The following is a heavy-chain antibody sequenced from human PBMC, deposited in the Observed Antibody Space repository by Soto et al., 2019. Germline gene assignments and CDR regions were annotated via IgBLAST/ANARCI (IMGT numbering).Heavy chain of an antibody. CDR3: IRFSRSLSWYFDL. D-gene: IGHD3-16*02. CDR2: IRSKGNNYAT. CDR1: GFTFSDSA. J-gene: IGHJ2*01. V-gene: IGHV3-73*02. Sequence: EVQLVESGGGLVQPGGSLKLSCAASGFTFSDSAMHWVRHASGKGLEWVGRIRSKGNNYATRYAASVKGRFTISRDDSKKTAYLQMNSLKTEDTAVYYCIRFSRSLSWYFDLWGRGTLVTVSS.